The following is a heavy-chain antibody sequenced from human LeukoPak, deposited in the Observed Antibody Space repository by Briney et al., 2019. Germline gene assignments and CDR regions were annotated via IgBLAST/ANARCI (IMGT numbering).Heavy chain of an antibody. CDR1: GGSFSGYY. D-gene: IGHD5-18*01. J-gene: IGHJ4*02. CDR2: INHSGST. CDR3: ARRGTAMVPVDY. V-gene: IGHV4-34*01. Sequence: PSETLSLTCAVYGGSFSGYYWSWIRQPPGKGLEWIGEINHSGSTNYNPSLKSRVTMSVDTSKNQFSLKLSSVTAADTAVYYCARRGTAMVPVDYWGQGTLDTVSS.